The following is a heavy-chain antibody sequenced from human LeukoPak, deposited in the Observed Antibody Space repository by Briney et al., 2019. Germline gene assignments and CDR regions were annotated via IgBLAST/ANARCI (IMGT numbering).Heavy chain of an antibody. CDR2: ISYDGSNK. Sequence: GGSLRLSCAASGFTFSSYGMHWVRQAPGKGLEWVAVISYDGSNKYYADSVKGRFTISRDNSKNTVYLQVNSLRRDDTAVYYCARKSYSTNWSIDYWGQGTPVTVSS. D-gene: IGHD2-2*01. J-gene: IGHJ4*02. CDR3: ARKSYSTNWSIDY. CDR1: GFTFSSYG. V-gene: IGHV3-30*03.